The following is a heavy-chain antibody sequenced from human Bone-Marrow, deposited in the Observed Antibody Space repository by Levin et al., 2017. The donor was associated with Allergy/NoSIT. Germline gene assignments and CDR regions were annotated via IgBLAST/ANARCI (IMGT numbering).Heavy chain of an antibody. CDR2: ISSSSSYI. CDR1: GFTFSSYS. V-gene: IGHV3-21*01. J-gene: IGHJ2*01. Sequence: PGGSLRLSCAASGFTFSSYSMNWVRQAPGKGLEWVSSISSSSSYIYYADSVKGRFTISRDNAKNSLYLQMNSLRAEDTAVYYCARDGIAAAGSPRVRYWYFDLWGRGTLVTVSS. D-gene: IGHD6-13*01. CDR3: ARDGIAAAGSPRVRYWYFDL.